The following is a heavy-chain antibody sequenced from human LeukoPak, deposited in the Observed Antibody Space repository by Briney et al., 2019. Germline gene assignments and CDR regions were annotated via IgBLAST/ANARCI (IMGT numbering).Heavy chain of an antibody. Sequence: ASETLSLTCTVSGGSITINTYYCAWIRQPPGRGLEWIGSMYGSGSTYYNAPLKSRVTISLDTSKNQFSLKLSSVTAADTAVYFCARHNIRGVTHWLDPWGQGTQVAVSS. J-gene: IGHJ5*02. CDR3: ARHNIRGVTHWLDP. V-gene: IGHV4-39*01. CDR1: GGSITINTYY. CDR2: MYGSGST. D-gene: IGHD3-10*01.